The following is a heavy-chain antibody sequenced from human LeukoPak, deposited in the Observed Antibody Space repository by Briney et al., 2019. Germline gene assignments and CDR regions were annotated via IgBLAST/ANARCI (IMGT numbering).Heavy chain of an antibody. CDR3: ARNHYGHPLDY. V-gene: IGHV4-59*01. CDR1: GGSISSYF. Sequence: SETLSLTCTVSGGSISSYFWSWLRQPPGKGLEWIGYIYYSGSTNYNPSLKSRVTISVDTSKNQFSLKLTSVTAADTAVYYCARNHYGHPLDYWGQGTLVTVSS. J-gene: IGHJ4*02. CDR2: IYYSGST. D-gene: IGHD4-17*01.